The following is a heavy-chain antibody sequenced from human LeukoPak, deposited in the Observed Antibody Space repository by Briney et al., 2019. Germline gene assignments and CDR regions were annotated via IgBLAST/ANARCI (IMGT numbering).Heavy chain of an antibody. D-gene: IGHD6-13*01. Sequence: PSGTLSLTCTVSGCSISNYWWSWIRQPPGKGLEWIGYVFDSGGTNYNPSLKSRVTISVDTSKRQFSLKLSSVTAADTAVYYCARGYSSSWNYFDYWGQGTLVTVSS. V-gene: IGHV4-59*01. CDR2: VFDSGGT. CDR1: GCSISNYW. J-gene: IGHJ4*02. CDR3: ARGYSSSWNYFDY.